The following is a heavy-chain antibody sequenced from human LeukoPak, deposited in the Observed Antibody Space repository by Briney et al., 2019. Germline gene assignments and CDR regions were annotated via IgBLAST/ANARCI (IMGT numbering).Heavy chain of an antibody. Sequence: SETLSLTCAVYGGSFSGYYWSWIRQPPGKGLEWIGEINHSGSTNYNPSLKSRVTISVDTSKNQFSLKLSSVTAADTAVYYCARVTGIVRGYGMDVWGQGTTVTVSS. V-gene: IGHV4-34*01. J-gene: IGHJ6*02. CDR2: INHSGST. CDR3: ARVTGIVRGYGMDV. CDR1: GGSFSGYY. D-gene: IGHD3-16*02.